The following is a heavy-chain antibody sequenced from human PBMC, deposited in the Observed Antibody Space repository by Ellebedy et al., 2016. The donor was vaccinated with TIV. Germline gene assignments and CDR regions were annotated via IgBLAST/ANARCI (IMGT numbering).Heavy chain of an antibody. CDR1: GFTFSSYW. CDR3: ARKYSSDSRSPNLYLDR. D-gene: IGHD6-19*01. J-gene: IGHJ2*01. Sequence: GGSLRLXCATSGFTFSSYWMTWVRQAPGKGLEWVANINRDETEKYYVDFVKGRFTISRDNAKNSLYLQMNSLRAEDTAVYYCARKYSSDSRSPNLYLDRWGRGTLVTVSS. CDR2: INRDETEK. V-gene: IGHV3-7*03.